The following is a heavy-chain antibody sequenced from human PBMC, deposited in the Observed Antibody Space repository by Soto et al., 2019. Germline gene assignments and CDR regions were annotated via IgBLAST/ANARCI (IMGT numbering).Heavy chain of an antibody. CDR2: IIPIFGTA. CDR3: AXXXXSSYYYGSGSYYPAPY. CDR1: GGTFSSYA. D-gene: IGHD3-10*01. Sequence: QVQLVQSGAEVKKPGSSVKVSCKASGGTFSSYAISWVRQAPGQGLEWMGGIIPIFGTANYAQKFQGRVTITADESTSTAYMELXXLRSXXXXXYXXAXXXXSSYYYGSGSYYPAPYWGQGTLVTVSS. J-gene: IGHJ4*02. V-gene: IGHV1-69*01.